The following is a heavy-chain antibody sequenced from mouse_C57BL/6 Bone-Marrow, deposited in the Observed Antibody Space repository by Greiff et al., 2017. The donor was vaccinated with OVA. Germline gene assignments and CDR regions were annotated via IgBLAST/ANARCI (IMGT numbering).Heavy chain of an antibody. V-gene: IGHV1-55*01. J-gene: IGHJ3*01. Sequence: QVQLQQPGAELVKPGASVKMSCKASGYTFTSYWITWVKQRPGQGLEWIGDIYPGSGSTNYNEKFKSKATLTVDTSSSTAYMQLSSLTSEDSAVYYCARPRTYYYGSSYAWFAYWGQRTLVTVSA. D-gene: IGHD1-1*01. CDR3: ARPRTYYYGSSYAWFAY. CDR1: GYTFTSYW. CDR2: IYPGSGST.